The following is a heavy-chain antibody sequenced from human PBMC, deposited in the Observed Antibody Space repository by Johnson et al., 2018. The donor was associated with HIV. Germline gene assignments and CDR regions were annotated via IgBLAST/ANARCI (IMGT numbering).Heavy chain of an antibody. CDR1: GFTFNSYA. V-gene: IGHV3-30*02. CDR2: IRFDGSNK. Sequence: HVQLVESGGGVVQPGGSLRLSCAASGFTFNSYAMHWVRQAPGKGLAWVAFIRFDGSNKYSADSVKGRLIMSRDNSKNTLYVEMDSLRAEDTAVYYCVKARGGYWGDDFDIWGQGTMVTVSS. J-gene: IGHJ3*02. CDR3: VKARGGYWGDDFDI. D-gene: IGHD2-8*02.